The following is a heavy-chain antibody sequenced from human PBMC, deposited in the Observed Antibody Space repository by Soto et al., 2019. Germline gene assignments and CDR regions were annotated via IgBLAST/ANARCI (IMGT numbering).Heavy chain of an antibody. V-gene: IGHV1-69*13. Sequence: ASVKVSCKVSGYTLTELAMHWVRQAPGKGLEWMGGIIPSFGTANYAQKFQGRVTITADESTSTAYMELSSLRSEDTAVYYCARGSGGYYFGYWGQGTLVTVSS. CDR1: GYTLTELA. CDR2: IIPSFGTA. D-gene: IGHD3-10*01. J-gene: IGHJ4*02. CDR3: ARGSGGYYFGY.